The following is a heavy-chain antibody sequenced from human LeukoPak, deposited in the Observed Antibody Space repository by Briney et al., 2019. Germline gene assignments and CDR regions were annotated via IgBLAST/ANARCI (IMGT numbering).Heavy chain of an antibody. CDR2: INYSGTT. V-gene: IGHV4-39*01. CDR3: ARLSDY. J-gene: IGHJ4*02. CDR1: GGAISNDNFY. Sequence: TLSLTCTVSGGAISNDNFYLGWIRQPPGKGLEWIGSINYSGTTYYNPSLKSRVTISVDTSKTQFSLKLNSVTAADTAVYYCARLSDYWGQGTLVTVSS.